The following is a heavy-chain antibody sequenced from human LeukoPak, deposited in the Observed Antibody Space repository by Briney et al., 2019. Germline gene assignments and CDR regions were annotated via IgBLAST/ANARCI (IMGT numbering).Heavy chain of an antibody. D-gene: IGHD3-10*01. CDR3: ARVWFGEFGSDAFDI. Sequence: ETLSLTCTVSGGSISSDYWSWIRQPAGKGLEWIGRIYTSGSTNYNPSLKSRVTMSVDTSKNQFSLKLSSVTAADTAVYYCARVWFGEFGSDAFDIWGQGTMVTVSS. CDR1: GGSISSDY. V-gene: IGHV4-4*07. CDR2: IYTSGST. J-gene: IGHJ3*02.